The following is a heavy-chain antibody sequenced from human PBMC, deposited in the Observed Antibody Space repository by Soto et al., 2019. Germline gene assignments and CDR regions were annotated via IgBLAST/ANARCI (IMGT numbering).Heavy chain of an antibody. J-gene: IGHJ5*02. CDR1: GYTFTSYG. CDR3: ARLPLGYNWFDP. V-gene: IGHV1-8*02. CDR2: MNPNSGNT. Sequence: ASVKVSCKASGYTFTSYGISWVRQAPGQGLEWMGWMNPNSGNTGYAQKFQGRVTMTRNTSISTAYMELSSLRSEDTAVYYCARLPLGYNWFDPWGQGTLVTVSS. D-gene: IGHD7-27*01.